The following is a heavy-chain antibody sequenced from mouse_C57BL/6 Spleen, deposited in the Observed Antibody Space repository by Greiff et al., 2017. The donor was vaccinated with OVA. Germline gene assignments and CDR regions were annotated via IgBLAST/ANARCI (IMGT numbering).Heavy chain of an antibody. D-gene: IGHD2-5*01. V-gene: IGHV1-15*01. J-gene: IGHJ4*01. CDR1: GYTFTDYE. Sequence: QVQLKQSGAELVRPGASVTLSCKASGYTFTDYEMHWVKQTPVHGLEWIGAIDPETGGTAYNQKFKGKAILTADKSSSTAYMELRSLTSEDSAVYYCTRRSNLYYYAMDYWGQGTSVTVSS. CDR3: TRRSNLYYYAMDY. CDR2: IDPETGGT.